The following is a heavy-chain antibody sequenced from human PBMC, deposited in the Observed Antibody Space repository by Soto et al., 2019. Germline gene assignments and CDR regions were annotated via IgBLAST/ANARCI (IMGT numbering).Heavy chain of an antibody. J-gene: IGHJ3*02. V-gene: IGHV1-69*08. CDR1: GGTFSSYT. CDR2: IIPILGIA. Sequence: QVQLVQSGAEVKKPGSSVKVSCKASGGTFSSYTISWVRQAPGQGLEWMGRIIPILGIANYAQKFQGRVTITADKSTSTAYMELSSLRSEDTAVYYCARDLSGLESAFDIWGQGTMVTVSS. CDR3: ARDLSGLESAFDI. D-gene: IGHD3-10*01.